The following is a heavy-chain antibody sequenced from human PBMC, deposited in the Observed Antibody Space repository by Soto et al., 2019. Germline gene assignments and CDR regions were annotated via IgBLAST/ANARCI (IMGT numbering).Heavy chain of an antibody. Sequence: GASVKVSCKASGFTFTNYGISWVRQAPGQGLEWMGWISVYKGNTNYAQSLQGRVTMTTDKSTNTAYMELRSLRFDDTAVYYCASRSGQLPYYFDYWGQGTLVTVSS. D-gene: IGHD6-6*01. CDR1: GFTFTNYG. CDR3: ASRSGQLPYYFDY. V-gene: IGHV1-18*01. J-gene: IGHJ4*02. CDR2: ISVYKGNT.